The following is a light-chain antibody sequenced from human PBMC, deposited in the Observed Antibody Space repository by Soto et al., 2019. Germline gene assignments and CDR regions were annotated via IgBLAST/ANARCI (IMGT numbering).Light chain of an antibody. CDR1: QTISSW. Sequence: DIQVTKSPSTLSGSAGNRVTITSRASQTISSWLAWYQKKPGKDPKLLIYKASTLKSGVPSRFSGSGSGTEFNLTISRLQTDDFATYDCQQLYTYPLTVGGWTKVEI. CDR3: QQLYTYPLT. CDR2: KAS. J-gene: IGKJ4*02. V-gene: IGKV1-5*03.